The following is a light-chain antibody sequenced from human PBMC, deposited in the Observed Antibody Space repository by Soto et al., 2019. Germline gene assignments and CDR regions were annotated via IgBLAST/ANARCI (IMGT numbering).Light chain of an antibody. CDR2: DAS. Sequence: EIVLTQSPGTLSLSPGERATLSCRASQSVSNTYLAWYQQKPGQAPRLLIYDASSRATGIPDRFSGSGSGADFTLTISRLEPEDFAVYYCQQYGSSPRTFGLGTKVEIK. CDR3: QQYGSSPRT. CDR1: QSVSNTY. J-gene: IGKJ1*01. V-gene: IGKV3-20*01.